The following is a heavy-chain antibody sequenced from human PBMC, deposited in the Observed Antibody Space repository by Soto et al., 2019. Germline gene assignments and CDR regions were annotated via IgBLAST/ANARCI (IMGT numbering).Heavy chain of an antibody. V-gene: IGHV4-59*01. CDR3: ARGRYSSSSYYYCYMDV. CDR1: GGSISSYY. CDR2: IYYSGST. J-gene: IGHJ6*03. Sequence: SETLSLTCTVSGGSISSYYWSWIGRPPGKGLEWIGYIYYSGSTNYNPSLKSRVTISVDTSKNQFSLRLSSVTAADTAVYYCARGRYSSSSYYYCYMDVWGKGTTVTVSS. D-gene: IGHD6-6*01.